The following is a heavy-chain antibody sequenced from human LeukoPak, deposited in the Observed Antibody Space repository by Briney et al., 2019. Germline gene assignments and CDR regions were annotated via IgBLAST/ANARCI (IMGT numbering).Heavy chain of an antibody. Sequence: GGSLRLSCAASGFTVSSNYMSWVRQAPGKGLEWVSVIYSGGSTYYADSVKGRFTISRDNSKNTLYLQMNSLRAEDTAVYYCARVNPRYYYYGIDVWGQGTTVTVSS. CDR1: GFTVSSNY. V-gene: IGHV3-53*01. J-gene: IGHJ6*02. CDR2: IYSGGST. CDR3: ARVNPRYYYYGIDV.